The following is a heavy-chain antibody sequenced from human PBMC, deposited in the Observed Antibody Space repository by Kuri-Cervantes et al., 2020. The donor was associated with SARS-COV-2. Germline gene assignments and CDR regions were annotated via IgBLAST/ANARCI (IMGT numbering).Heavy chain of an antibody. J-gene: IGHJ6*02. CDR2: INHSGGT. Sequence: SETLSLTCAVYGGSFSGYYWSWIRQPPGKGLEWIGEINHSGGTNSNPSLKSRVSVSVDTSKNQFSLKLSSVTAADTAVYYCARQVVVADYYYGMDVWGQGTTVTVSS. V-gene: IGHV4-34*01. D-gene: IGHD2-15*01. CDR1: GGSFSGYY. CDR3: ARQVVVADYYYGMDV.